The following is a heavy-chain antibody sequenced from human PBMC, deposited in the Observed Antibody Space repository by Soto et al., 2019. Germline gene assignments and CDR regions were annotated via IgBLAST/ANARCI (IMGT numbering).Heavy chain of an antibody. CDR2: ISGSGGST. V-gene: IGHV3-23*01. D-gene: IGHD2-15*01. Sequence: EVQLLESGGGLVQPGGSLRLSCAASGFTFSSYAMSWVRQAPGKGLEWVSAISGSGGSTYYADSVKGRFTISRDNSKNTLYLQMNSLRAEDTAVYYRAKAWSATYYFDYWGQGTLVTVSS. J-gene: IGHJ4*02. CDR1: GFTFSSYA. CDR3: AKAWSATYYFDY.